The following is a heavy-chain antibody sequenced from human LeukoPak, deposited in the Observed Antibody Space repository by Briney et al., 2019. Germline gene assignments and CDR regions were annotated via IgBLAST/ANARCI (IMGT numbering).Heavy chain of an antibody. CDR3: ARDPSSCSGGSCYSGWFDP. Sequence: ASVTVSCTASGYTFTSYAMNWVRQAPGQGLEWMGWINTNTGNPTYAQGFTGRFVFSLDTSVSTAYLQISSLKAEDTAVYYCARDPSSCSGGSCYSGWFDPWGQGTLVTVSS. CDR1: GYTFTSYA. CDR2: INTNTGNP. J-gene: IGHJ5*02. V-gene: IGHV7-4-1*02. D-gene: IGHD2-15*01.